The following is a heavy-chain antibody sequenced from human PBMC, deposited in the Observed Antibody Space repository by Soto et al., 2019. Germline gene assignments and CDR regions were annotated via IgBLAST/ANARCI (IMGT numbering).Heavy chain of an antibody. J-gene: IGHJ4*02. CDR1: GFTFTSSA. CDR2: IVVGSGNT. Sequence: GASLKVSCKASGFTFTSSAVPWVRQARGQRLEWIGWIVVGSGNTNYAQKFQERVTITRDMSTSTDYMELSSLRSEDTAVYYSEAEDGITTEVPLYYWGQGTLVTVSS. D-gene: IGHD3-10*01. V-gene: IGHV1-58*01. CDR3: EAEDGITTEVPLYY.